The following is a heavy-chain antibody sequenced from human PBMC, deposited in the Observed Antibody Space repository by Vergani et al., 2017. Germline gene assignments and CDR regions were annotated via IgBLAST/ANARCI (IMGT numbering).Heavy chain of an antibody. Sequence: EVQLLESGGGLVQPGGSLRLSCAASGFTFSSYAMNWVRQAPGKGLEWVSAISASGTSTYYADSVKGRFTISRDNSKNTLYLLMNSLRPEDTAVYYCARGVVWFGDQRPPWFDPWGQGTLVTVSS. V-gene: IGHV3-23*01. J-gene: IGHJ5*02. CDR3: ARGVVWFGDQRPPWFDP. CDR2: ISASGTST. D-gene: IGHD3-10*01. CDR1: GFTFSSYA.